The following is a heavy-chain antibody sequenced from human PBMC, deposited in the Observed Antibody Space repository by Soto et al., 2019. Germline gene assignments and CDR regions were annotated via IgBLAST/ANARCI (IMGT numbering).Heavy chain of an antibody. CDR2: ISSSSSYI. J-gene: IGHJ6*02. CDR3: AKDSGTAMVTSYYYYGMDV. D-gene: IGHD5-18*01. Sequence: PGGSLRLSCAASGFTFSSYSMNWVRQAPGKGLEWVSSISSSSSYIYYADSVKGRFTISRDNSKNTLYLQMNSLRAEDTAVYYCAKDSGTAMVTSYYYYGMDVWGQGTTVTVSS. CDR1: GFTFSSYS. V-gene: IGHV3-21*01.